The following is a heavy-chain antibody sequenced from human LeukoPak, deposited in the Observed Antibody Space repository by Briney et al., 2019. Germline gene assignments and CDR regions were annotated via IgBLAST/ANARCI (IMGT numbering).Heavy chain of an antibody. D-gene: IGHD3-9*01. Sequence: PGGSLRLSCAASGFTFSSYAMSWVCQAPGKGLEWVSAISGSGGSTYYADSVKGRFTIFRDNSKNTLYLQMNSLRAEDTAVYYCAKERLRYFDWLPNYFDYWGQGTLVTVSS. J-gene: IGHJ4*02. V-gene: IGHV3-23*01. CDR3: AKERLRYFDWLPNYFDY. CDR1: GFTFSSYA. CDR2: ISGSGGST.